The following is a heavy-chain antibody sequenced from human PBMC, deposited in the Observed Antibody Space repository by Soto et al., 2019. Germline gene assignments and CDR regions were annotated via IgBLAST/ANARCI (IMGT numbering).Heavy chain of an antibody. Sequence: GGSLRLSCAGCGVRVSSYAMSGVRQAPEKGLEWVSALSDSGVSPYYADSVKGRFTISRDNSKNTLYLQMDSLRVEDTALYYCAKMTSDSYGRNYGMDVWGQGTTVTVSS. V-gene: IGHV3-23*01. CDR2: LSDSGVSP. J-gene: IGHJ6*02. CDR3: AKMTSDSYGRNYGMDV. D-gene: IGHD5-18*01. CDR1: GVRVSSYA.